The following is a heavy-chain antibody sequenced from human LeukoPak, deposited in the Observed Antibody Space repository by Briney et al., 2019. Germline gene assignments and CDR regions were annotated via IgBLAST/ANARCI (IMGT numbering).Heavy chain of an antibody. V-gene: IGHV4-59*01. CDR2: IYYSGST. CDR3: ARVDTAMTGRPSEYYFDY. D-gene: IGHD5-18*01. CDR1: GVSISSYY. Sequence: SETLSLTCTVSGVSISSYYWSWIRQPPGKGLEWIGYIYYSGSTNYNPSLKSRVTISVDTSKNQFSLKLSSVTAADTAVYYCARVDTAMTGRPSEYYFDYWGQGTLVTVSS. J-gene: IGHJ4*02.